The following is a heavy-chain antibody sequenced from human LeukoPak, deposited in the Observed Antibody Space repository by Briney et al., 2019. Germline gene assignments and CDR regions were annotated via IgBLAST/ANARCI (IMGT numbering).Heavy chain of an antibody. Sequence: GGSLRLSCAASGFTFSTYDMNRVRQAKGKVLGGVSAIGTAGDTYYPGSVKGRFTISRENAKNSLYLQMNSLRAGDTAVYYCARSPPHSYSSSWYGVFDYWGQGTLVTVSS. V-gene: IGHV3-13*01. CDR3: ARSPPHSYSSSWYGVFDY. J-gene: IGHJ4*02. D-gene: IGHD6-13*01. CDR2: IGTAGDT. CDR1: GFTFSTYD.